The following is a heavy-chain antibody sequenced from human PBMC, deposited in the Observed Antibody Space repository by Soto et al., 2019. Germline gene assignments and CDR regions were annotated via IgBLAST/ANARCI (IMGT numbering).Heavy chain of an antibody. J-gene: IGHJ6*02. Sequence: PGGSLRLSCAASGFTFSSYAMHWVRQAPGKGLEWVAVITYDGSNKYYADSVKGRFTISRDNSKNTLYLQMNSLRAEDTAVYYCARVGGGYSSSWYVYYYYGMDVWRQGTTVTVSS. CDR1: GFTFSSYA. CDR3: ARVGGGYSSSWYVYYYYGMDV. V-gene: IGHV3-30-3*01. CDR2: ITYDGSNK. D-gene: IGHD6-13*01.